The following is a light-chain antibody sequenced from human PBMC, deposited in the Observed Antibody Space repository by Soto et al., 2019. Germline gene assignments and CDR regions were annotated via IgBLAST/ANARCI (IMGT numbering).Light chain of an antibody. J-gene: IGLJ2*01. CDR2: GNS. V-gene: IGLV1-40*01. Sequence: QCALTQPPSGSGAPGQRVTISCTGSSSNIGAGYDVHWYQQLPGTAPKLLIYGNSNRPSGVPDRFSGSKSGTSASLAITGLQAEDEADYYCQSYDSSLSGSVVFGGGTKLTVL. CDR3: QSYDSSLSGSVV. CDR1: SSNIGAGYD.